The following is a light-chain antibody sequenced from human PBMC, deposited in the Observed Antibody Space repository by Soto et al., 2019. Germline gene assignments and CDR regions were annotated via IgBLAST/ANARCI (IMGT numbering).Light chain of an antibody. CDR1: QSLVYSDGNSY. V-gene: IGKV2-30*01. CDR3: MQGKYWPPIT. J-gene: IGKJ5*01. CDR2: RAS. Sequence: DVVMTQSPLSLPVTLGQPASISCRSSQSLVYSDGNSYLSWFQQRPGQSPRRLIYRASNRDSGVPDRFSCSGSGTNFTLKISRVEVEDVGVYYCMQGKYWPPITFGQGTRLEIK.